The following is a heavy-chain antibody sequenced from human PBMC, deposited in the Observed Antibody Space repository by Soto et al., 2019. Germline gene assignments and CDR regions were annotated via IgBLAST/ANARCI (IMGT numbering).Heavy chain of an antibody. Sequence: PGGSLRLSCEASGFTFTAYDMNWVRQAPGKGLEWVSVVNGNGGSTYYADSVKGRFSISRDDSKNTAYLQMNSLRAEDTAVYYCRAYSYGQGVDYWGQGTLVTSP. V-gene: IGHV3-23*01. D-gene: IGHD5-18*01. CDR3: RAYSYGQGVDY. CDR2: VNGNGGST. J-gene: IGHJ4*02. CDR1: GFTFTAYD.